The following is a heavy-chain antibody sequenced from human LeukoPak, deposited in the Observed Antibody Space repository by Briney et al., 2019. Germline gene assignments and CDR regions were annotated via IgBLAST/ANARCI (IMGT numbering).Heavy chain of an antibody. CDR1: GFTFSSYS. V-gene: IGHV3-21*01. CDR2: ISSSSSYI. Sequence: GGSLRLSCAASGFTFSSYSMNWVRQAPGKGLEWVSSISSSSSYIYYADSVKGRFTISRDNAKNSLYLRMNSLRAEDTAVYYCARALYRYSGSYWDYFDYWGQGTLVTVSA. J-gene: IGHJ4*02. CDR3: ARALYRYSGSYWDYFDY. D-gene: IGHD1-26*01.